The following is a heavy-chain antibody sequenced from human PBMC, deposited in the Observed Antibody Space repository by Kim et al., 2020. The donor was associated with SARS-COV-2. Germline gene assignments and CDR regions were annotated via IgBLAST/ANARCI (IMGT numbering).Heavy chain of an antibody. CDR2: IRSKANSYAT. Sequence: GGSLRLSCAASGFTFSGSAMHWVRQASGKGLEWVGRIRSKANSYATTYGVSVKGRFTISRDDSKKTAYLQMNSLKTEDTAVYYCTTVLTPGDFYYYGMDVWGQGTTVTVSS. J-gene: IGHJ6*02. V-gene: IGHV3-73*01. CDR3: TTVLTPGDFYYYGMDV. CDR1: GFTFSGSA. D-gene: IGHD7-27*01.